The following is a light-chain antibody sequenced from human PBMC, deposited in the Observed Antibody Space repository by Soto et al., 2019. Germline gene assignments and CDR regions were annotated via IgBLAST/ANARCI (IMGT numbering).Light chain of an antibody. CDR3: QQRGNWPGA. CDR2: DAI. Sequence: EIMLTQSPATLSLSPGERATLSCRASQSISSYLAWYQQKPGQAPRLLLYDAINRATGIPARLSGSGSETDFTLTISSLEPADFAVYYCQQRGNWPGALGQGTKVEVK. J-gene: IGKJ1*01. V-gene: IGKV3-11*01. CDR1: QSISSY.